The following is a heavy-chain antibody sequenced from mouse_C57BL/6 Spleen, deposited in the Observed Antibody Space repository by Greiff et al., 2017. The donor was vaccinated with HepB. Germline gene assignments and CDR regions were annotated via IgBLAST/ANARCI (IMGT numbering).Heavy chain of an antibody. CDR3: ARDGDYDTPTLAY. J-gene: IGHJ3*01. D-gene: IGHD2-4*01. CDR1: GYTFTSYW. Sequence: QVQLKQSGAELVRPGTSVKLSCKASGYTFTSYWMHWVKQRPGQGLEWIGVIDPSDSYTNYNQKFKGKATLTVDTSSSTAYMQLSSLTSEDSAVYYCARDGDYDTPTLAYWGQGTLVTVSA. V-gene: IGHV1-59*01. CDR2: IDPSDSYT.